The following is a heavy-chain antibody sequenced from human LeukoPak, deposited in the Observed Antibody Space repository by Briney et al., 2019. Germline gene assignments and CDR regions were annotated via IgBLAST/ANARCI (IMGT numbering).Heavy chain of an antibody. V-gene: IGHV3-30*18. CDR3: AKEVYSSSTYYYYYYMDV. CDR2: ISYDGSNK. Sequence: GGSLRLSCAASGFTFSSYGMHWVRQAPGEGLEWVAVISYDGSNKYYADSVKGRFTISRDNSKNTLYLQMNSLRAEDTAVYYCAKEVYSSSTYYYYYYMDVWGKGTTVTVSS. D-gene: IGHD6-6*01. J-gene: IGHJ6*03. CDR1: GFTFSSYG.